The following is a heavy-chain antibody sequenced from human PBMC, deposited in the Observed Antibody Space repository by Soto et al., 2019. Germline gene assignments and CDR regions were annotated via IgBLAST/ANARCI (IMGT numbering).Heavy chain of an antibody. Sequence: PSETLSLTCAVYGGSFSGYYWSWIRQPPGKGLEWIGEINHSGSTNYNPSLKSRVTISVDTSKNQFSLKLSSVTAADTAVYYCARGRYSSRRNAFDIWGQGTMVTVSS. V-gene: IGHV4-34*01. CDR1: GGSFSGYY. D-gene: IGHD6-19*01. CDR3: ARGRYSSRRNAFDI. J-gene: IGHJ3*02. CDR2: INHSGST.